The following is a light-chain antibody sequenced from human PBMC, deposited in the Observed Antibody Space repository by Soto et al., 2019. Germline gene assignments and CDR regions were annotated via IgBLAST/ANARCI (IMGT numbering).Light chain of an antibody. Sequence: EIVLTQSPGTLSLSPGERATLSCRASQSVSSSYLAWYQQKPGQAPRLLIYGASSRATGVPDRFSGSGSGTDFTLTISRLEPEEFAVYYCQQYGSPPETFGQGTKVEIK. J-gene: IGKJ1*01. CDR2: GAS. V-gene: IGKV3-20*01. CDR1: QSVSSSY. CDR3: QQYGSPPET.